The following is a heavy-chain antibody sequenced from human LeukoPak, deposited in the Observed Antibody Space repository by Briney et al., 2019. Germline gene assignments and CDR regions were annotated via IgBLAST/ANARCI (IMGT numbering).Heavy chain of an antibody. Sequence: GGSLRLSCAASGFTFSSYSMNWVRQAPGKGLEWVSSISSSSSYIYYADSVKGRFTISRDNAKNSLYLQMNSLRAEDTAVYYCASGSSSGRGYWGQGTLVTVSS. J-gene: IGHJ4*02. V-gene: IGHV3-21*01. D-gene: IGHD6-6*01. CDR2: ISSSSSYI. CDR1: GFTFSSYS. CDR3: ASGSSSGRGY.